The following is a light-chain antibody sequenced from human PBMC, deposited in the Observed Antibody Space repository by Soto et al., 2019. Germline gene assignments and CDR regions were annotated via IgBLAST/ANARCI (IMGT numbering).Light chain of an antibody. CDR1: QNINSK. CDR3: QQYNSYSFT. J-gene: IGKJ3*01. CDR2: DAY. V-gene: IGKV1-5*01. Sequence: DIQMTQSPSTLSASVGDRVAITCRASQNINSKLAWYQKKPGKAPKLLISDAYNLESGVPSRFSGSVSGTEFTLTIGGLQPDDFATYYCQQYNSYSFTFGPGTKVDIK.